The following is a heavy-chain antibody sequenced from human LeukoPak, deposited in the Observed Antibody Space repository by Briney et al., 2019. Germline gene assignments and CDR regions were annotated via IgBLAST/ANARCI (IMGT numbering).Heavy chain of an antibody. Sequence: GGSLRLSCAASGFTFSSYAMSWVRQAPGKGLEWVSAISGSGGSTYYADSVKGRFTISRDNSKNTLYLQMNSLRAEDTAVYYCAKDDRRYCSSTSCLDSFDPWGQGTLVTVSS. V-gene: IGHV3-23*01. CDR1: GFTFSSYA. J-gene: IGHJ5*02. CDR2: ISGSGGST. CDR3: AKDDRRYCSSTSCLDSFDP. D-gene: IGHD2-2*01.